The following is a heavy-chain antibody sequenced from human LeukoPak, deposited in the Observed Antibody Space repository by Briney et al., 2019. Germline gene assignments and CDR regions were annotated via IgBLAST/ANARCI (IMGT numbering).Heavy chain of an antibody. CDR1: GYTFTSYG. Sequence: ASVKVSCKASGYTFTSYGISWVRQAPGQGLEWMGWISAYNGNTNYAQKLQDRVIMTTDTSTSTAYMEPRSLRSDDTAVYYCARDPVETIAITDRYFDYWGQGTLVTVSS. CDR3: ARDPVETIAITDRYFDY. CDR2: ISAYNGNT. J-gene: IGHJ4*02. D-gene: IGHD2-21*01. V-gene: IGHV1-18*01.